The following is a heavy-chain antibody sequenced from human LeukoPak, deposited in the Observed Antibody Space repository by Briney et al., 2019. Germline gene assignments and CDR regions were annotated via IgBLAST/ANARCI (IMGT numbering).Heavy chain of an antibody. CDR2: IYYSGST. V-gene: IGHV4-39*07. CDR3: ARGGTAMVPLDY. J-gene: IGHJ4*02. D-gene: IGHD5-18*01. CDR1: GGSISSSSYY. Sequence: SETLSLTCTVSGGSISSSSYYWGWIRQPPGKGLEWIGSIYYSGSTYYNPSLKSRVTISVDTPKNQFSLKLSSATAADTAVYYCARGGTAMVPLDYWGQGTLVTVSS.